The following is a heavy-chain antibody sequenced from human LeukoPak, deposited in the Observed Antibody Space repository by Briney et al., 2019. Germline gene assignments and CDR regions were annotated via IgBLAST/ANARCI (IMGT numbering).Heavy chain of an antibody. CDR2: ISSRSSTI. Sequence: RPGGPLRLSCAASGFTFRDHHMSWIRQAPGKGLEGVSYISSRSSTIYYAICVKGRFTISRDNAKKSLYLQMNSLRAEDTAVYYCARAMKPWLVATFDYWGQGTLVTVSS. CDR3: ARAMKPWLVATFDY. CDR1: GFTFRDHH. J-gene: IGHJ4*02. D-gene: IGHD6-19*01. V-gene: IGHV3-11*01.